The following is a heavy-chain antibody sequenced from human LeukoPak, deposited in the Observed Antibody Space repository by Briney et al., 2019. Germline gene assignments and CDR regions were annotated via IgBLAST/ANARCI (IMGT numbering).Heavy chain of an antibody. CDR3: AREAYYDILTGYQGPDY. Sequence: PSQTLSLTCTVSGDSISSASYYWGWIRQPPGKGLEWIGSIYYSGSTYYNPSLKSRVTISVDTSKNQFSLKLSSVTAADTAVYYCAREAYYDILTGYQGPDYWGQGTLVTVSS. V-gene: IGHV4-39*07. D-gene: IGHD3-9*01. J-gene: IGHJ4*02. CDR2: IYYSGST. CDR1: GDSISSASYY.